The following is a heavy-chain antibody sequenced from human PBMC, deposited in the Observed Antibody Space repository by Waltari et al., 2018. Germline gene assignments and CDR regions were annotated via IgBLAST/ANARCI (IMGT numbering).Heavy chain of an antibody. CDR1: GGSFRGYY. V-gene: IGHV4-34*02. J-gene: IGHJ4*02. CDR3: ARGDGTGKYGY. CDR2: TTDSERT. D-gene: IGHD1-1*01. Sequence: QVQLQQWGAGLLKPSETLSLTCAVYGGSFRGYYWSWILQPPGQGLEWIGKTTDSERTKYNPSLKSRITISVDTSKNQFSLTVFSVTAADAAVYYCARGDGTGKYGYWGQGTRVTVSS.